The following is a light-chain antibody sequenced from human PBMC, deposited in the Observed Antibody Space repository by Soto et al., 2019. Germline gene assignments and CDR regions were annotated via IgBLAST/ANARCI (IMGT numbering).Light chain of an antibody. Sequence: EIVWTQSPGTLSLSPGERDPPSGRASQSLSNNYLAWYQQKPGQAPRPLMSDVSRRATGVTDRFSGSGSGTDFTLIISRLEPEDFAIYHCHPHGGSPETVGQVTKVDIK. V-gene: IGKV3-20*01. J-gene: IGKJ1*01. CDR2: DVS. CDR1: QSLSNNY. CDR3: HPHGGSPET.